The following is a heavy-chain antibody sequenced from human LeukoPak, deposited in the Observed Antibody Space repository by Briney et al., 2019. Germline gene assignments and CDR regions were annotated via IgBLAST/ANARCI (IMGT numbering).Heavy chain of an antibody. D-gene: IGHD1-26*01. J-gene: IGHJ4*02. Sequence: GGSLRLSCAASGFTPSSYWMHWVRQAPGKGLVWVSRINSDGSSTSHAGSVKGRFTISRDNAKNTLYLQMNSLRAEDTAVYYCARVKWNGATILGYWGQGTLVTVSS. CDR2: INSDGSST. V-gene: IGHV3-74*01. CDR1: GFTPSSYW. CDR3: ARVKWNGATILGY.